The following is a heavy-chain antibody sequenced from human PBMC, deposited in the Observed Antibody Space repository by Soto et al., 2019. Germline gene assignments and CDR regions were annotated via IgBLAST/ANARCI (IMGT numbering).Heavy chain of an antibody. J-gene: IGHJ3*02. V-gene: IGHV1-18*04. CDR1: GYTFTSYG. CDR3: AGAPLIVGATMVPFDI. D-gene: IGHD1-26*01. CDR2: INAYNDNT. Sequence: ASVKVSCKASGYTFTSYGISWVRQAPGQGLEWMGWINAYNDNTNYPQKLQGRVTMTTDTSTSTAYTELRSLRSDDTAVYYCAGAPLIVGATMVPFDIWRQGTMVTVS.